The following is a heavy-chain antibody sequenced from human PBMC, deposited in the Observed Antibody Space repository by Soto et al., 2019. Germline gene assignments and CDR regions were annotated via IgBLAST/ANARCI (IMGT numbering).Heavy chain of an antibody. D-gene: IGHD4-17*01. CDR3: ASQGGDYENDNWFDP. Sequence: SETLSLTCAVYGGSFSGYYWSWIRQPPGKGLEWIGEINHSGSTNYNPSLKSRVTISVDTSKSQFSLKLSSVTAADTAVYYCASQGGDYENDNWFDPWGQGTLVTVSS. CDR1: GGSFSGYY. V-gene: IGHV4-34*01. CDR2: INHSGST. J-gene: IGHJ5*02.